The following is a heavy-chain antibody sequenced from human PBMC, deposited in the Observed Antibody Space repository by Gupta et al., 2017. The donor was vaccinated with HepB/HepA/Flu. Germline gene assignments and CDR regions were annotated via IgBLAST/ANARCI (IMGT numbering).Heavy chain of an antibody. D-gene: IGHD5-12*01. CDR1: GFTFSDYY. Sequence: QVQMVESGGGLVKPGGSLRLSCAASGFTFSDYYMNWIRQAPGKGREWVSKIRGSGNTIYDADSVKGRFTISRDNAKNSLFLQMNSLRAEDTAVYYCARTPGGYSRFDPWGQGTLVTVAS. V-gene: IGHV3-11*01. CDR3: ARTPGGYSRFDP. CDR2: IRGSGNTI. J-gene: IGHJ5*02.